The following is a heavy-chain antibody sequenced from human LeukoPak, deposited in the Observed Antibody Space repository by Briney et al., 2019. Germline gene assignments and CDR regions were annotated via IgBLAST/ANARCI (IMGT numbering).Heavy chain of an antibody. D-gene: IGHD3-22*01. CDR3: ARDSGRSYYDSSGYYPLFDY. J-gene: IGHJ4*02. Sequence: SQTLSLTCTVSGGSISSGGYYWSWIRQHPGKGLEWIGYIYYSGSTYYNPSLKSRLTISVDTSKNQFSLKLNSVTAADTAVYYCARDSGRSYYDSSGYYPLFDYWGQGTLVTVSS. V-gene: IGHV4-31*03. CDR1: GGSISSGGYY. CDR2: IYYSGST.